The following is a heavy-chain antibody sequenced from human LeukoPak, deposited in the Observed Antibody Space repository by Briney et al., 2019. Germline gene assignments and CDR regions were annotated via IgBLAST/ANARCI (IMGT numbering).Heavy chain of an antibody. J-gene: IGHJ4*02. V-gene: IGHV3-7*01. Sequence: GGSLRLSCAASGFTVSTYYMNWVRQAPRKGLEWVANIKQDGSTKHYADSLKGRFTISRDNPKNSLYLQMNNLRADDTAVYYCTRDTDGSLDYWGQGILVTVAS. CDR1: GFTVSTYY. CDR2: IKQDGSTK. CDR3: TRDTDGSLDY. D-gene: IGHD1-26*01.